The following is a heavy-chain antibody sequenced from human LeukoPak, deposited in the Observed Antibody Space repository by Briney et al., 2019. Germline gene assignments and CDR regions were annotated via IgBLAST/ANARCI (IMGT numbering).Heavy chain of an antibody. CDR2: ISWDGGNT. CDR1: GFTFDDYA. J-gene: IGHJ6*03. Sequence: GGSLRLSCPASGFTFDDYAMHWVRQAPGKGLEWVSLISWDGGNTYYADSVKGRFTISRDNSKNSLYLQMNSLRAEDTALYYCAKGAPGEVHYMDVWGKGTTVTVSS. CDR3: AKGAPGEVHYMDV. D-gene: IGHD3-10*01. V-gene: IGHV3-43D*04.